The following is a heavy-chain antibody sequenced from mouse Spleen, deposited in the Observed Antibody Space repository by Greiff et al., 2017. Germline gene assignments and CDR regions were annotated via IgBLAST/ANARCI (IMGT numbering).Heavy chain of an antibody. CDR2: INPSSGYT. D-gene: IGHD1-1*01. CDR3: ARWDGSSYGGYFDV. Sequence: QVQLKESGAELARPGASVKMSCKASGYTFTSYTMHWVKQRPGQGLEWIGYINPSSGYTKYNQKFKDKATLTADKSSSTAYMQLSSLTSEDSAVYYCARWDGSSYGGYFDVWGAGTTVTVSS. CDR1: GYTFTSYT. V-gene: IGHV1-4*01. J-gene: IGHJ1*01.